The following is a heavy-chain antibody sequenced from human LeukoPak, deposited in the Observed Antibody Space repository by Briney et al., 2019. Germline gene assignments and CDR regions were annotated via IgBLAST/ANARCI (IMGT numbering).Heavy chain of an antibody. J-gene: IGHJ4*02. Sequence: PGGSLRLSCAASGFPFSDYYMSWIRQAPGKGLEWVSYISSSGSTIYYADSVKGRFTISRDNAKNTLYLQMNSLRAEDTAVYYCAKDLRVYYDSSGYYYPEPFDYWGQGTLVTVSS. D-gene: IGHD3-22*01. V-gene: IGHV3-11*01. CDR3: AKDLRVYYDSSGYYYPEPFDY. CDR2: ISSSGSTI. CDR1: GFPFSDYY.